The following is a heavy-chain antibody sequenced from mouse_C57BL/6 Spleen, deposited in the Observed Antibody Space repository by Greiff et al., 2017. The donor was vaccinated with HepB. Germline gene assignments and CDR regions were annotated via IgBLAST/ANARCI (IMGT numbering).Heavy chain of an antibody. V-gene: IGHV5-16*01. CDR1: GFTFSDYY. D-gene: IGHD1-1*01. CDR3: AREGPDYYGSSYWYFDV. Sequence: EVQVVESEGGLVQPGSSMKLSCTASGFTFSDYYMAWVRQVPEKGLEWVANINYDGSSTYYLDSLKSRFIISRDNAKNILYLQMSSLKSEDTATYYCAREGPDYYGSSYWYFDVWGTGTTVTVSS. J-gene: IGHJ1*03. CDR2: INYDGSST.